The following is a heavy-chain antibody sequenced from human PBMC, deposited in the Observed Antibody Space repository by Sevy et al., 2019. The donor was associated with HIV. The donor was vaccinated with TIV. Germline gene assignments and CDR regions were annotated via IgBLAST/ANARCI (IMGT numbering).Heavy chain of an antibody. CDR2: MNPNSGNT. CDR3: ARRWDSSSWPTNWFDP. CDR1: GYTFTSYD. Sequence: ASVKVSCKASGYTFTSYDINWVRQATGQGLEWMGWMNPNSGNTGYAQKFQGRVTMTRNTSISTAYMELSSLRSEDTAMYYCARRWDSSSWPTNWFDPWGQGTLVTVSS. D-gene: IGHD6-13*01. J-gene: IGHJ5*02. V-gene: IGHV1-8*01.